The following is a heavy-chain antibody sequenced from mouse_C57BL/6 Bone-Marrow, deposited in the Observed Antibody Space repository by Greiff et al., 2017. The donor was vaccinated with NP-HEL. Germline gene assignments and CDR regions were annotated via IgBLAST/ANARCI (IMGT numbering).Heavy chain of an antibody. CDR2: INPNNGGT. J-gene: IGHJ4*01. Sequence: DVKLQESGPELVKPGASVKIPCKASGYTFTDYNMDWVKQSHGKSLEWIGDINPNNGGTIYNQKFKGKATLTVDKSSSTAYMELRSLTSEDTAVYYCARSTVVATDYAMDYWGQGTSVTVSS. CDR3: ARSTVVATDYAMDY. V-gene: IGHV1-18*01. D-gene: IGHD1-1*01. CDR1: GYTFTDYN.